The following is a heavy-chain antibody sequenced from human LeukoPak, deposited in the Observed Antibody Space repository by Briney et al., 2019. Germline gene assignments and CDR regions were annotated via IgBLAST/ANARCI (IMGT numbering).Heavy chain of an antibody. Sequence: KVSCKASGYTFTSYGISWVRQMPGKGLEWMGIIYPGDSDTTYSPSFQGQVTISADKSISTAYLQWSSLKTSDTAMYYCARDDVFDIWGQGTRVTVSS. V-gene: IGHV5-51*01. J-gene: IGHJ3*02. CDR3: ARDDVFDI. CDR2: IYPGDSDT. CDR1: GYTFTSYG.